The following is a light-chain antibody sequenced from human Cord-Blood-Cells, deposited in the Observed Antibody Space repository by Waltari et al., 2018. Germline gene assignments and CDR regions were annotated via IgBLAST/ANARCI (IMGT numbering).Light chain of an antibody. CDR3: QQYYSTPYT. J-gene: IGKJ2*01. CDR1: QSVLYSSNNKNY. Sequence: DIMMTQSPDSLAVSLGERATINCKSSQSVLYSSNNKNYLAWYQQKPGQPPKLLIYWASTRESGVPDRFSGSGSWTDFTLTISSLQAEDVAVYYCQQYYSTPYTFGQGTKLEIK. V-gene: IGKV4-1*01. CDR2: WAS.